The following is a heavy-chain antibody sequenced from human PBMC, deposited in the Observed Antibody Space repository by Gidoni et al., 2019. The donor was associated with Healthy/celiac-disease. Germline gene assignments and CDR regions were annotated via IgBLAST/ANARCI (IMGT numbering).Heavy chain of an antibody. V-gene: IGHV1-46*01. D-gene: IGHD3-22*01. CDR3: ARGILSNYYDSSGYYYYYYYMDV. CDR1: GYPFTSFY. J-gene: IGHJ6*03. Sequence: QVQLVQSGAEVKKSGASVMGFFKASGYPFTSFYLHWLRQAPCQGLAWMGIIYPSGGSTSYAQKFQGRVTMTRDTSTSTVYMELSRLRSEDTAVYYCARGILSNYYDSSGYYYYYYYMDVWGKGTTVTVSS. CDR2: IYPSGGST.